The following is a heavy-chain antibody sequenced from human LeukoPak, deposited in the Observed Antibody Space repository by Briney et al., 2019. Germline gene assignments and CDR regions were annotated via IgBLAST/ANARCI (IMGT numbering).Heavy chain of an antibody. Sequence: GGSLRLSCAAYGFTFTSYAMSWVRQAPGKGLEWVSASASGDSTYYADSVKGRFTISRDNSKNTLYLQMNSLRAEDTAVYYCAKASRSGLGELLDYWAREPWSPSPQ. CDR1: GFTFTSYA. CDR3: AKASRSGLGELLDY. J-gene: IGHJ4*02. CDR2: SASGDST. D-gene: IGHD1-26*01. V-gene: IGHV3-23*01.